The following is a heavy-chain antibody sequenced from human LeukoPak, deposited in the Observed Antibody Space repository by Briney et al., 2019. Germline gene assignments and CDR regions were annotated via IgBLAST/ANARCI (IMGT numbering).Heavy chain of an antibody. CDR3: ARAYSSSWYLGY. Sequence: GGSLRLSCAASGFTFSSYSMNWVRQAPGKGLEWVSSISSSSSYIYYADSVKGRFTISRDDAKNSLYLQMNSLRAEDTAVYYCARAYSSSWYLGYWGQGTLVTVSS. V-gene: IGHV3-21*01. J-gene: IGHJ4*02. CDR1: GFTFSSYS. D-gene: IGHD6-13*01. CDR2: ISSSSSYI.